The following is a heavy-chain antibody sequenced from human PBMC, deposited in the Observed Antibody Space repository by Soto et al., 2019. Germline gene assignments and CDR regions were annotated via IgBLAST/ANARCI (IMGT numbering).Heavy chain of an antibody. CDR2: ISGSGGAT. CDR1: GFIPSSYA. CDR3: AKDAIMVSSSFNYFDF. V-gene: IGHV3-23*01. Sequence: GGSLRLSCVVSGFIPSSYAMSWVRQSPGKGLEWVSGISGSGGATSYADSVKGRFTISRDNSKNTLYLQMNSLSAEDTAIYYCAKDAIMVSSSFNYFDFWGQGALVTVSS. D-gene: IGHD6-13*01. J-gene: IGHJ4*02.